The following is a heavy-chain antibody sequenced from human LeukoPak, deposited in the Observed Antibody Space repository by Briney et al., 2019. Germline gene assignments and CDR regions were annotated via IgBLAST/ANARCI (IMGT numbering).Heavy chain of an antibody. CDR1: GGSISGHY. J-gene: IGHJ4*02. CDR3: AREYYDFWIGYSFGPEYYFDY. Sequence: SETLSLTCTVSGGSISGHYWSWIRQPPGKGLEWIGCIYYSGSTNYNPSLESRVTISVDTSKNQFSLKLRSVTAADTAVYYCAREYYDFWIGYSFGPEYYFDYWGQGTLVTVSS. V-gene: IGHV4-59*11. CDR2: IYYSGST. D-gene: IGHD3-3*01.